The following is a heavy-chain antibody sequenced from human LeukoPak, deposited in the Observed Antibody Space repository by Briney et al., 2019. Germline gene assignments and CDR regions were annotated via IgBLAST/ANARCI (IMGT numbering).Heavy chain of an antibody. D-gene: IGHD4-23*01. J-gene: IGHJ3*02. Sequence: GGSLRLSCAASGFTFSSYWMHWVRQAPGKGLVWVSRINSDGSSTTYADSVKGRFTISRDNAKNTLYLQMNSLRAEDTAVYYCSYGGKGAFDIWGQGTMVTVSS. V-gene: IGHV3-74*01. CDR3: SYGGKGAFDI. CDR1: GFTFSSYW. CDR2: INSDGSST.